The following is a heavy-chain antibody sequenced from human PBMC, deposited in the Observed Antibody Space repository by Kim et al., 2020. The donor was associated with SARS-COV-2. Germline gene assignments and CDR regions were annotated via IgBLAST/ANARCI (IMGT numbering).Heavy chain of an antibody. CDR1: GGSISSYY. CDR3: ARGSSGSRATLDY. V-gene: IGHV4-59*01. CDR2: IFYTGST. J-gene: IGHJ4*02. Sequence: SETLSLTCTVSGGSISSYYWSWIRQPPGKGPEWIGYIFYTGSTTYNPSLKSRVTISVDASKNQFSLKLSSLTAADTAVYYCARGSSGSRATLDYWGQGTL. D-gene: IGHD6-25*01.